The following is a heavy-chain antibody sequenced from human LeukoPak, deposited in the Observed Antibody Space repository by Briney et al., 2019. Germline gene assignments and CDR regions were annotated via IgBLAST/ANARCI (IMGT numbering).Heavy chain of an antibody. CDR3: ARTLSVAAAYYFDY. V-gene: IGHV1-2*02. CDR1: GYTFTGYY. D-gene: IGHD6-13*01. Sequence: GASVKVSCKASGYTFTGYYMHWVRQAPGQGLEWMGWINPNSGGTNYAQKFQGRVTMTRDTSISTAYMELSRLRSDDTAVYYCARTLSVAAAYYFDYWGQGTLVTVSS. CDR2: INPNSGGT. J-gene: IGHJ4*02.